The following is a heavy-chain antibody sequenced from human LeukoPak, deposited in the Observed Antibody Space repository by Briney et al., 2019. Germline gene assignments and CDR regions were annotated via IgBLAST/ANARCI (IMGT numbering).Heavy chain of an antibody. CDR3: TRHGTRYYYYYMDV. CDR2: IYYSGST. V-gene: IGHV4-59*08. J-gene: IGHJ6*03. CDR1: GGSISSYY. Sequence: SETLSLTCSVSGGSISSYYWSWIRQPPGKGLEWIGYIYYSGSTNYNPSLKSRVTISVDTSKNQFSLNLSSVTAADTAVYYCTRHGTRYYYYYMDVWGRGTTVTVSS.